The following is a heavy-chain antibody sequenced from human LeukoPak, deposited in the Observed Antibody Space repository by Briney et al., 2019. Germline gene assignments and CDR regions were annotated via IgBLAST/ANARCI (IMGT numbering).Heavy chain of an antibody. CDR3: ARVGYDYNWYDAFDI. CDR2: ISHDGSNK. Sequence: GRSLRLSCVVSAFTFRGYSMHWVRQAPGKGLDWVAFISHDGSNKYCADSLKGRFTISRDNSKNTLFLQMNSLRPEDAAVYYCARVGYDYNWYDAFDIWGQGTMVTVSS. J-gene: IGHJ3*02. V-gene: IGHV3-30*04. CDR1: AFTFRGYS. D-gene: IGHD1-1*01.